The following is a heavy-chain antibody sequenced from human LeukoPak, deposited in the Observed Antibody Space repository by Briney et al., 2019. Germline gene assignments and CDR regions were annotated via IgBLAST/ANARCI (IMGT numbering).Heavy chain of an antibody. CDR3: ARGGVAAKYYFDF. J-gene: IGHJ4*02. CDR1: GGSISPLY. D-gene: IGHD3-16*01. V-gene: IGHV4-59*11. CDR2: IYYSGST. Sequence: SETLSLTCTVSGGSISPLYWGWIRQPPGKGLEFIGYIYYSGSTNFNTSLRSRVTLSVDTSKSQISLKLTSVTAADTAVYYCARGGVAAKYYFDFWGQGTLVTVSS.